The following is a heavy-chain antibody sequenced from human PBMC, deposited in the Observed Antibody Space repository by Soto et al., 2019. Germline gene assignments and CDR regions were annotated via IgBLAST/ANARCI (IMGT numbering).Heavy chain of an antibody. Sequence: QVQLQESGPGLVKPSETLTLTCTVSGGSVNNGNYYWSWIRQPPGKGLEWIGHIYYSGSTNYNPSLKSRVIISIDTSKKQFSLKLSSVTAADTAVYFCARAPGVGLSARWFDPWGQGALVTVSS. CDR2: IYYSGST. J-gene: IGHJ5*02. CDR1: GGSVNNGNYY. CDR3: ARAPGVGLSARWFDP. D-gene: IGHD2-8*01. V-gene: IGHV4-61*01.